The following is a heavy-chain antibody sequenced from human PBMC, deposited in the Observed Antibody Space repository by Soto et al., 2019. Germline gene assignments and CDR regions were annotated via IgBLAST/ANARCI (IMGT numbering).Heavy chain of an antibody. J-gene: IGHJ4*02. Sequence: EVQLLESGGGLVQPGGSLRLSCAASGFTFSSYAMSWVRQAPGKGLEWVSAISGSGGSTYYADSVKGRFTISRDNSKNTLYLQMNSLRAEDTAVYYCAKRGWFGELLYDWYFDYWGQGTLVTVSS. CDR2: ISGSGGST. D-gene: IGHD3-10*01. V-gene: IGHV3-23*01. CDR3: AKRGWFGELLYDWYFDY. CDR1: GFTFSSYA.